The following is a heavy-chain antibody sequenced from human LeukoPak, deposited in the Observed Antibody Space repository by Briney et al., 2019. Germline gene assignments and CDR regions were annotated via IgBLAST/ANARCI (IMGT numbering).Heavy chain of an antibody. CDR2: INPSGGST. V-gene: IGHV1-46*01. J-gene: IGHJ5*02. CDR1: GYTFTSYY. D-gene: IGHD3-22*01. CDR3: ARVDDSSGYHQAWFDP. Sequence: ASVKVSCKASGYTFTSYYMHWVRQAPGQGLEWMGIINPSGGSTSYAQKFQGRVTMTRDTSTSTVYMELSSLRSEDTAVYYCARVDDSSGYHQAWFDPWGQGTLVTVSS.